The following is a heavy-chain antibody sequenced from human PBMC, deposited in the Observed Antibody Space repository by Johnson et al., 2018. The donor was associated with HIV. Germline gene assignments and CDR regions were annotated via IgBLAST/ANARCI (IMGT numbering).Heavy chain of an antibody. V-gene: IGHV3-33*01. J-gene: IGHJ3*02. CDR1: GFTVSNYG. CDR2: LWKEGSHK. Sequence: QVQLVESGGGVVQPGRSLRLSCAVSGFTVSNYGMHWVRQAPGKGLEWVAVLWKEGSHKYYTDSVKGRFTISRDNSKNTVYLKMNSLRAEDTALYYCARDGAYSYFAFDMWGQGTMVTVSS. D-gene: IGHD5-18*01. CDR3: ARDGAYSYFAFDM.